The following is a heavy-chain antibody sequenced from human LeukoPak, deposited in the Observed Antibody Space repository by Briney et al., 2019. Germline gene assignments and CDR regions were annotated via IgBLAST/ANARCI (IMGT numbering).Heavy chain of an antibody. V-gene: IGHV4/OR15-8*02. CDR2: MHLDGET. Sequence: PSETLSLTCAISGGSISGNNWWSWVRQPPKEGLEWIGEMHLDGETHYNPSLKSRLTISMDKSNNQLSLTLTSVTAADTAVYYCATASSKSLPNWGQGALVTVSS. CDR3: ATASSKSLPN. J-gene: IGHJ4*02. CDR1: GGSISGNNW. D-gene: IGHD6-6*01.